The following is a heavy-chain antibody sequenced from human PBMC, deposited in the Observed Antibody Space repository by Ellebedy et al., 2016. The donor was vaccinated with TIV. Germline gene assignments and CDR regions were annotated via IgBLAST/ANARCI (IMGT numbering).Heavy chain of an antibody. CDR1: GFTFSSYD. CDR2: IGTAGDT. V-gene: IGHV3-13*01. J-gene: IGHJ4*02. D-gene: IGHD1-14*01. CDR3: ARATEDLDY. Sequence: GESLKISCAASGFTFSSYDMHWVRQVTGKGLEWVSAIGTAGDTYYPGSVKGRFTISRENAKNSLYLQMNSLRAGDTAVYYCARATEDLDYWGQGTLVTVSS.